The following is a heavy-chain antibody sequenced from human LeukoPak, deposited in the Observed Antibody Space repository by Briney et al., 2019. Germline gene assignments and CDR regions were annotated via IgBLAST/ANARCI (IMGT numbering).Heavy chain of an antibody. D-gene: IGHD3-22*01. V-gene: IGHV3-49*04. CDR1: GFTFGDYA. Sequence: GGSLRLSCTASGFTFGDYAMSWVRQAPGKGLEWVGFIRSKVYGGTTHYAASVSGRFTISRDDPKSIAYLQLNSLIAEDTGVYYCTTTPPGDYYDSSGYPDYWGQGTLVTVSS. J-gene: IGHJ4*02. CDR3: TTTPPGDYYDSSGYPDY. CDR2: IRSKVYGGTT.